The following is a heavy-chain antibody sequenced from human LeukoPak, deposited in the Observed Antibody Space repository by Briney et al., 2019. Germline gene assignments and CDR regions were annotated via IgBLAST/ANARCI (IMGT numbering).Heavy chain of an antibody. CDR3: ARDLVDGVGAPGAY. D-gene: IGHD1-26*01. Sequence: ASVKVSCKASGYTFTNYGITWMRQAPGQGLEWMGWINTYNGNTYYAQKLQGRVTITTDTSRSTAYMELRSLRSDDTAVFYCARDLVDGVGAPGAYWGQGALVTVSS. CDR1: GYTFTNYG. CDR2: INTYNGNT. J-gene: IGHJ4*02. V-gene: IGHV1-18*01.